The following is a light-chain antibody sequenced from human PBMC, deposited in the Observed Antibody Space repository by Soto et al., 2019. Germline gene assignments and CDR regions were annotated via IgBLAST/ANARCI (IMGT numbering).Light chain of an antibody. V-gene: IGLV7-46*01. CDR1: TGAVTSGHY. Sequence: QAVVTQELSLTVSPGGTVTLTCGSSTGAVTSGHYPHWFQQKPGQAPRTLIYDTSNRHSWTPARFSGSLLGGKAALTLSDAQPEDEAEYYCLVIYTGVGEVFGTGTKLTVL. CDR2: DTS. CDR3: LVIYTGVGEV. J-gene: IGLJ1*01.